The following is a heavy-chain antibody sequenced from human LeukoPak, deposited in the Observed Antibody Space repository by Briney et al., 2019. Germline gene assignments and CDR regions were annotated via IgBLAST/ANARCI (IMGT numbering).Heavy chain of an antibody. CDR2: IYPGDSGP. Sequence: GESLKISCKVSGYGFTSYCIGWVRQMPGKGLEWMGIIYPGDSGPTYSPSFQGQVTISVDKSINTAYLQWSSLQASDTAMYYCGMSGDRVPLQDDVFDVWGQGTMVTVST. CDR3: GMSGDRVPLQDDVFDV. V-gene: IGHV5-51*01. D-gene: IGHD1-26*01. CDR1: GYGFTSYC. J-gene: IGHJ3*01.